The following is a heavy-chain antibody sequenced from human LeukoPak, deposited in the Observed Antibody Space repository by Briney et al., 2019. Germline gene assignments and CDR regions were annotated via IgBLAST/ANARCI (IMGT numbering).Heavy chain of an antibody. CDR1: GGSISSYY. D-gene: IGHD6-19*01. V-gene: IGHV4-59*01. CDR3: ARSSSGWYYFDY. CDR2: IYYSGST. J-gene: IGHJ4*02. Sequence: SETLSLTCTVSGGSISSYYWSWIRQPPGKGLEWIGYIYYSGSTNYNPSLKSRVTISVDTSKNQFSLKLSSVTAADTAVYYCARSSSGWYYFDYWGQGTLVTVSS.